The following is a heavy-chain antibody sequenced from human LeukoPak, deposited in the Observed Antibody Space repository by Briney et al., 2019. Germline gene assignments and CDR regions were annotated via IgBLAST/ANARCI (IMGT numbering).Heavy chain of an antibody. CDR2: INSDGSST. V-gene: IGHV3-74*01. D-gene: IGHD5-24*01. Sequence: GGSLRLSCAASGFTFSSYLMHWVRQAPGKGLVRVPRINSDGSSTTYADSVKGQVTISRDNAKNTLYLQMNSLRAEDMAVYYCARDGGDGYNIDFDYWGQGTLVTVSS. J-gene: IGHJ4*02. CDR3: ARDGGDGYNIDFDY. CDR1: GFTFSSYL.